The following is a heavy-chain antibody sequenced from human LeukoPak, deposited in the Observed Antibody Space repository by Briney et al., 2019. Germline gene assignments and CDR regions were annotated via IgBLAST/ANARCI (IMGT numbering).Heavy chain of an antibody. D-gene: IGHD3-22*01. CDR3: AAQYYYDSSALSAGY. V-gene: IGHV1-2*02. CDR2: INPNSGGT. J-gene: IGHJ4*02. CDR1: GYTFTTYA. Sequence: ASVKVSCKASGYTFTTYAMNWVRQAPGQGLEWMGWINPNSGGTNYAQKFQGRVTMTRDTSISTAYMELSRLRSDDTAVYYCAAQYYYDSSALSAGYWGQGTLVTVSS.